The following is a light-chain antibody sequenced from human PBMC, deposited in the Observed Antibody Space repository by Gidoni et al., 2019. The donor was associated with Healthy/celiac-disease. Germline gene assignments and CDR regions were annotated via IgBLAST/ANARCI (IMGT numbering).Light chain of an antibody. V-gene: IGKV3-15*01. CDR2: GAS. J-gene: IGKJ2*01. Sequence: EIVMTQSPATLPGSPGERATLSCRASQSVSSNLAWYQQKPGQAPRLLIYGASTRATGIPARFSGSGSGTEFTLTISSLQSEDFAVYYCQQYNNWPLAFGQGTKLEIK. CDR3: QQYNNWPLA. CDR1: QSVSSN.